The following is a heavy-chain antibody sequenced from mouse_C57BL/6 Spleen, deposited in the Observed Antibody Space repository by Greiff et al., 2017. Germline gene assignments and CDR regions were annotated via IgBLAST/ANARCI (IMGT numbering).Heavy chain of an antibody. J-gene: IGHJ2*01. D-gene: IGHD1-1*01. CDR2: ISYDGSN. Sequence: VQLQQSGPGLVKPSQSLSLTCSVTGYSITSGYYWNWIRQFPGNKLEWMGYISYDGSNNYNPSLKNRISITRDTSKNQFFLKLNSVTTEDTATYYCARGVITTVVAFLYYFDYWGQGTTLTVSS. CDR1: GYSITSGYY. V-gene: IGHV3-6*01. CDR3: ARGVITTVVAFLYYFDY.